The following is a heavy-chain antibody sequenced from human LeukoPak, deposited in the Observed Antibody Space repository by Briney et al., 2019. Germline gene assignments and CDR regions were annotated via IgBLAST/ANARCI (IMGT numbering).Heavy chain of an antibody. Sequence: PSETLSLTCAVYGGSFSGYYWSWIRQLPGKGLEWIGEINHSGRTNYNPSLKSRVNMSVDTSKNQLSLRLRSVTAVDTAVYYCARGHLRREQVVRHPGYYMDAWGKGTTVTVSS. CDR2: INHSGRT. CDR3: ARGHLRREQVVRHPGYYMDA. V-gene: IGHV4-34*01. D-gene: IGHD6-6*01. J-gene: IGHJ6*03. CDR1: GGSFSGYY.